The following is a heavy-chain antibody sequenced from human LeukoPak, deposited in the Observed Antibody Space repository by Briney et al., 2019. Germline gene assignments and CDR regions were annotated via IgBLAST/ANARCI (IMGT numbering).Heavy chain of an antibody. D-gene: IGHD3-16*01. CDR2: ISAYNGNT. V-gene: IGHV1-18*01. Sequence: ASVKLSCKASGYTFTSYGISWVRQPPGQGLEWMGWISAYNGNTNYAQKLQGRVTMTTDTSTSTAYMELRSLRSDDTAVYYCARDPSVQGECFGPGDYWGQGTLVTVSS. CDR3: ARDPSVQGECFGPGDY. CDR1: GYTFTSYG. J-gene: IGHJ4*02.